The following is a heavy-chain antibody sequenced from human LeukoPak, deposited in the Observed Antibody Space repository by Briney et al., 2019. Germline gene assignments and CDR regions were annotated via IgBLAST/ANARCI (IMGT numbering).Heavy chain of an antibody. V-gene: IGHV4-59*08. Sequence: PSETLSLTCTVSNGAISSYYWSWIRQPPGKGLEWIGYIYNSVTTNYNPSLKSRVTISVDTSKNQFSLRLSSVTAADTAVYYCTRGFSPRRSDYWGHGTLVTVSS. J-gene: IGHJ4*01. CDR1: NGAISSYY. CDR2: IYNSVTT. CDR3: TRGFSPRRSDY.